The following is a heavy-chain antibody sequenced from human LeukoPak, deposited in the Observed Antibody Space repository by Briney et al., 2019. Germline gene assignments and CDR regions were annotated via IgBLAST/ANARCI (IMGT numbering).Heavy chain of an antibody. CDR3: ARGATDGDYGNDY. J-gene: IGHJ4*02. CDR2: IIPIFGTA. CDR1: GGTFSSYA. Sequence: SVKVSCKASGGTFSSYAISWVRQAPGQGLEWMGRIIPIFGTANYAQKFQGRVTITADKSTSTAYMELSSLRSEDTAVYYCARGATDGDYGNDYWGQGTLVTVSS. V-gene: IGHV1-69*06. D-gene: IGHD4-17*01.